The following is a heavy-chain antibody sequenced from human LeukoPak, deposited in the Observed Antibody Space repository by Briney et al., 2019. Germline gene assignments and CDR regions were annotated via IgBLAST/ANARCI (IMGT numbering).Heavy chain of an antibody. CDR3: ARDREGGDWYGYYYYGMDV. Sequence: GVSLRLSCAASGFTFSSYGMHWVRQAPGKGLEWVSYISSSGSTIYYADSVKGRFTISRDNAKNSLYLQMNSLRAEDTAVYYCARDREGGDWYGYYYYGMDVWGQGNPGHRLL. CDR2: ISSSGSTI. D-gene: IGHD2-21*02. CDR1: GFTFSSYG. V-gene: IGHV3-48*04. J-gene: IGHJ6*02.